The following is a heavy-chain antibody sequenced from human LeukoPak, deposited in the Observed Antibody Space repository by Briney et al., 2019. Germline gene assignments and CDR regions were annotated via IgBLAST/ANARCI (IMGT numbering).Heavy chain of an antibody. J-gene: IGHJ1*01. CDR2: ISSNGDST. CDR3: VKGGLTLTTIYFHH. CDR1: GFSFSNYA. V-gene: IGHV3-64*01. Sequence: GGSLRLSCAASGFSFSNYAMYWVRQAPGKGLEYVSTISSNGDSTYYANSVKGRFTISRDNSKNTVYLQMSSLRAEDTAVYYCVKGGLTLTTIYFHHWGQGTLVTVSS. D-gene: IGHD1-1*01.